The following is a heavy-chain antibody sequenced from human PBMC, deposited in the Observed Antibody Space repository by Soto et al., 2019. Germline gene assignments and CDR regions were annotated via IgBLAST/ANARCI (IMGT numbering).Heavy chain of an antibody. V-gene: IGHV4-31*03. J-gene: IGHJ3*02. Sequence: SETLSLTCTVSGGSISSGGYYWSWIRQHPGKGLGWIGYIYYSGSTYYNPSLKSRVTISVDASKNQFSLKLSSVTAADTAVYYCARAWLQLGVGAFDIWGQGPIVT. CDR3: ARAWLQLGVGAFDI. CDR2: IYYSGST. CDR1: GGSISSGGYY. D-gene: IGHD5-12*01.